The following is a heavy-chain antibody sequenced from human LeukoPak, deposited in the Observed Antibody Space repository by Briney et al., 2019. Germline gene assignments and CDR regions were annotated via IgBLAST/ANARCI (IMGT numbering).Heavy chain of an antibody. V-gene: IGHV3-30*18. Sequence: PGGSLRLSCAASGFTFSSYGMHWVRQAPGKGLEWVAVISYDGSNKYYADSVKGRFTISRDNSKNTLYLQMNSLRAEDTAVYYCAKAQAPVVVVAASLDYWGQGTLVTVSS. CDR2: ISYDGSNK. CDR3: AKAQAPVVVVAASLDY. D-gene: IGHD2-15*01. J-gene: IGHJ4*02. CDR1: GFTFSSYG.